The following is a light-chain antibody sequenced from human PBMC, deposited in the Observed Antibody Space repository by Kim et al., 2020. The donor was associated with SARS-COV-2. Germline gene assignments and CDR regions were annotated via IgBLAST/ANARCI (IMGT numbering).Light chain of an antibody. V-gene: IGKV1-17*03. CDR1: QGISNS. J-gene: IGKJ4*01. CDR3: LQHNTHPFT. CDR2: AAS. Sequence: AYGEERVTIACRAKQGISNSLAWFQQKPGKVPKRLSYAASSLQSGVPSRFSGSGSGTEFTLTISSLQPEDFANYYCLQHNTHPFTFGGGTKVDIK.